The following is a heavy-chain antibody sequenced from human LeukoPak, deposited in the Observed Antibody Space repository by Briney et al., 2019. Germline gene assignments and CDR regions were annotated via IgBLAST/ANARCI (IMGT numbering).Heavy chain of an antibody. CDR3: ARVDRGMAVGSCYFDL. J-gene: IGHJ2*01. V-gene: IGHV1-18*01. CDR2: ISTYNGNT. CDR1: GYTFTSYD. Sequence: ASVKVSCKASGYTFTSYDISWVRQAPGQGLEWMGWISTYNGNTNNARTLQARVTMTTDTSTSTDYMEQRSLRSDDTAVYYCARVDRGMAVGSCYFDLWGRGTVVTVSS. D-gene: IGHD1-26*01.